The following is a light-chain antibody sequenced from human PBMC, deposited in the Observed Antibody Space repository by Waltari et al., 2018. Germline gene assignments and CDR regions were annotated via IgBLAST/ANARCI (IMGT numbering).Light chain of an antibody. CDR1: SSDVGGYHY. CDR2: DVS. Sequence: QSALTQPRSVSGSPGQSVTISCTGTSSDVGGYHYVSWYQQYPGKAPKFMIYDVSKRPSGVPDRFSGSKSGNTASLTISGLQAEEEADYYCCSYAGSLVFGGGTKLTVL. CDR3: CSYAGSLV. V-gene: IGLV2-11*01. J-gene: IGLJ3*02.